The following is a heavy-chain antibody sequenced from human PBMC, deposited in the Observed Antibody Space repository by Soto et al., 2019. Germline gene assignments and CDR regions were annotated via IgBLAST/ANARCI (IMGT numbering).Heavy chain of an antibody. CDR3: ARTGGMDV. Sequence: SETLSLTCAVYGGSFSGYYWSWLRQPPGKGPEWIGEINYSGSTKYNPSLESRVTISVDTSKNQFSLKLNSVSAADTAVYYCARTGGMDVWSQGATVTVSS. CDR2: INYSGST. V-gene: IGHV4-34*01. CDR1: GGSFSGYY. J-gene: IGHJ6*02.